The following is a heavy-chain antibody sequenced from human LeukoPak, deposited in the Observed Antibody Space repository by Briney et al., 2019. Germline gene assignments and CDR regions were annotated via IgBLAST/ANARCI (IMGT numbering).Heavy chain of an antibody. CDR1: GFTFSTYW. Sequence: GGSLRLSCAASGFTFSTYWMSWVRQAPGKGLEWVANIKQDGSEKYYVDSVKGRFTLSRDSAKNSLYLQMNSLRAEDTAVYYCARAEWSNWYFDLWGRGTLVTVSS. CDR3: ARAEWSNWYFDL. D-gene: IGHD3-3*01. V-gene: IGHV3-7*03. CDR2: IKQDGSEK. J-gene: IGHJ2*01.